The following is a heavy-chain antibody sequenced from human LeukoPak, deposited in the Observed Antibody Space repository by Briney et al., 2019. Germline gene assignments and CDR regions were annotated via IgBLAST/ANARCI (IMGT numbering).Heavy chain of an antibody. CDR3: ARDTGGGTVAATDD. Sequence: SVTVSRQCSVYTLTLYQLHWLRQAPGQALEWTGWINTNSGHTNYAQTFQSRVTITTDTSNSTAYMELSRLRSDDTAVYYCARDTGGGTVAATDDWGQGTLVTVSS. CDR1: VYTLTLYQ. D-gene: IGHD6-19*01. J-gene: IGHJ4*02. CDR2: INTNSGHT. V-gene: IGHV1-2*02.